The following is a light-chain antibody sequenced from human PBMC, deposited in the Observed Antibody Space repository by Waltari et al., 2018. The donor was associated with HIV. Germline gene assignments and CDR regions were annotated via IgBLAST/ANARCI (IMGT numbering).Light chain of an antibody. CDR3: CAYAGTYTWV. CDR1: SSDVGSYIL. CDR2: EGT. J-gene: IGLJ3*02. V-gene: IGLV2-23*01. Sequence: QSALTQPASVSGSPGQSISISCTGASSDVGSYILVSWYQQHPGKAPKLILYEGTKRPSGVSNRFSGSHSGNTASLTISGLQPEDEANYYCCAYAGTYTWVFGGGTKLTVL.